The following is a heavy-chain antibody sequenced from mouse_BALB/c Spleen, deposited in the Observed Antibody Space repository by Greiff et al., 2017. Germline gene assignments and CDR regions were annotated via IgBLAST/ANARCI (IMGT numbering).Heavy chain of an antibody. V-gene: IGHV14-3*02. Sequence: EVKLMESGAELVKPGASVKLSCTASGFNIKDTYMHWVKQRPEQGLEWIGRIDPANGNTKYDPKFQGKATITADTSSNTAYLQLSSLTSEDTAVYYCAREGYYGNYWFAYWGQGTLVTVSA. J-gene: IGHJ3*01. CDR1: GFNIKDTY. D-gene: IGHD2-1*01. CDR3: AREGYYGNYWFAY. CDR2: IDPANGNT.